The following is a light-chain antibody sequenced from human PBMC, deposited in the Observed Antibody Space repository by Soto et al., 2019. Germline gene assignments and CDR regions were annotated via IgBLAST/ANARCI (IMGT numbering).Light chain of an antibody. J-gene: IGKJ2*01. V-gene: IGKV3-15*01. CDR1: QTVVSY. CDR2: VAS. CDR3: HRYHNWRSQYP. Sequence: EIVMTQSPSILSVSPGERATLSCMASQTVVSYLAWYQQKPGPAPRLLIHVASTLATGFSARFSGSGSGTGFDLTLTNLQPEHFAFYSCHRYHNWRSQYPFGQGTNLHI.